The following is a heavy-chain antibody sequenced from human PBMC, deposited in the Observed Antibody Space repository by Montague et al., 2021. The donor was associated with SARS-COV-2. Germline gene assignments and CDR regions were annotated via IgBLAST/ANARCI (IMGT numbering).Heavy chain of an antibody. J-gene: IGHJ3*02. V-gene: IGHV4-39*01. D-gene: IGHD2-15*01. CDR3: ARRARWNIVVVVGDRHAFDI. CDR2: IYYTGSP. CDR1: GGSISSSSYY. Sequence: SETLSLTCTVSGGSISSSSYYWGWIRQPPGKGLEWIGSIYYTGSPYYNPSLKSRVTISVDTSKNQSSLNLSSVTAADTAVYYCARRARWNIVVVVGDRHAFDIWGQGTMVTVSS.